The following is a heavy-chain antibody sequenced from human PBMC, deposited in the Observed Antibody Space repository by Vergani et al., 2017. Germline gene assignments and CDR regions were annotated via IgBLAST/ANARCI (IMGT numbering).Heavy chain of an antibody. J-gene: IGHJ4*02. CDR1: GFTVSSNY. V-gene: IGHV3-53*02. D-gene: IGHD3-10*01. CDR3: ARDSIGRGVALGD. Sequence: EVQLVETGGGLIQPGGSLRLSCAASGFTVSSNYMSWVRQAPGKGLEWVSVIYSGGSTYYADSVKGRFTISRDNSKNTLYLQMNSLRAEDTAVYYWARDSIGRGVALGDWGQGTLVTVSS. CDR2: IYSGGST.